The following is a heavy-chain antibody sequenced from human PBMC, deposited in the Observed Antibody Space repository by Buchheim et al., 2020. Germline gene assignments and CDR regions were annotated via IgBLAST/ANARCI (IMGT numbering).Heavy chain of an antibody. CDR2: ISRSGDTT. V-gene: IGHV3-23*01. CDR1: GFTFSNSA. J-gene: IGHJ4*02. CDR3: AKEEVPNDY. Sequence: EAQLLESGGGLVQPGGSLRLSCAVSGFTFSNSAMTWVRQAQGKGLEWVSAISRSGDTTYYADSVMGRFTISRDTSKNTLYLQMNSLRVDDTAVYYCAKEEVPNDYWGLGT.